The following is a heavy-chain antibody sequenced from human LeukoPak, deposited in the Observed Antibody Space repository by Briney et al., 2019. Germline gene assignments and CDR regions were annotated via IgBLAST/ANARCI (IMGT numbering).Heavy chain of an antibody. V-gene: IGHV1-2*02. Sequence: ASVKVSCKASGYTFTGYFMHWVRQAPGQGLEWMGWINPNSGGTNYAQKFQGRVTMTRDTSISTAYMELSSLRSDDTAVYYCARPLYGAASVALNPNSLDYWDQGTLVTVSS. CDR3: ARPLYGAASVALNPNSLDY. J-gene: IGHJ4*02. D-gene: IGHD4/OR15-4a*01. CDR2: INPNSGGT. CDR1: GYTFTGYF.